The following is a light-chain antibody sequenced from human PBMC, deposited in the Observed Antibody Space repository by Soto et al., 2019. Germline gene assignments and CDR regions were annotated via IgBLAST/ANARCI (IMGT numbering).Light chain of an antibody. CDR2: GAL. CDR1: QSVSSSY. J-gene: IGKJ2*01. Sequence: EIVLTQSPGTLSLSPGERATLSCRASQSVSSSYLAWYQREPGQAPRLLIYGALSKATGIPGRFSGSGSGTDFTLTISRLEPEDFAVYYCQRYGSSPPNTFGQGTKLEIK. CDR3: QRYGSSPPNT. V-gene: IGKV3-20*01.